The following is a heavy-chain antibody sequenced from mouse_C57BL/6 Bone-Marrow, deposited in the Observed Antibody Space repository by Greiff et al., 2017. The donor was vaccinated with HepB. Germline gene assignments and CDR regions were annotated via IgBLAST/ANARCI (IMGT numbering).Heavy chain of an antibody. J-gene: IGHJ2*01. CDR1: GYTFTDYY. Sequence: EVQLQQSGPELVKPGASVKISCKASGYTFTDYYMNWVKQSHGKSLEWIGDINPNNGGTSYNQKFKGKATLTVDKSSSTAYMELRSLTSEDSAVYYCASPRTTVVVPFDYWGQGTTLTVSS. V-gene: IGHV1-26*01. CDR2: INPNNGGT. CDR3: ASPRTTVVVPFDY. D-gene: IGHD1-1*01.